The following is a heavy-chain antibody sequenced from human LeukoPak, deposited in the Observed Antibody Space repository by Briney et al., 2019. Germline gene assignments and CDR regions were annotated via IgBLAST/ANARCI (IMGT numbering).Heavy chain of an antibody. J-gene: IGHJ4*02. CDR2: IKQDGSDE. CDR3: ARGGSDSDY. CDR1: GFTFGEFA. D-gene: IGHD6-6*01. Sequence: GRSLRLSCTTSGFTFGEFAMTWVRQAPGKGLEWVANIKQDGSDENYVDSVKGRFTISRDNGKNSLYLQMNSLRAEDTAVYYCARGGSDSDYWGQGTLVTVSS. V-gene: IGHV3-7*04.